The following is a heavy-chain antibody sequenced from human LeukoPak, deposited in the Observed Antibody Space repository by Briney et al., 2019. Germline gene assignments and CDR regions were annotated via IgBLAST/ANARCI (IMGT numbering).Heavy chain of an antibody. Sequence: GGSLRLSCAASGFTFSSYAMHWVRQAPGKGLEWVAVISYDGSNKYYADSVKGRFTVSRDNSKNTLYLQMNSLRAEDTAVYYCARITTTVTAIDYWGQGTLVTVSS. J-gene: IGHJ4*02. D-gene: IGHD4-17*01. CDR3: ARITTTVTAIDY. CDR2: ISYDGSNK. CDR1: GFTFSSYA. V-gene: IGHV3-30*04.